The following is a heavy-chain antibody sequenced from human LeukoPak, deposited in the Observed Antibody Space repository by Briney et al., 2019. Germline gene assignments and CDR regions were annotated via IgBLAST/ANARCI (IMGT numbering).Heavy chain of an antibody. CDR2: TIPIFGTA. V-gene: IGHV1-69*01. CDR3: ASPYSSSSELRYYYYYGMDV. Sequence: SVKVSCKASGGTFSSYAISWVRQAPGQGLEWMGGTIPIFGTANYAQKFQGRVTITADESTSTAYMELSSLRSEDTAVYYCASPYSSSSELRYYYYYGMDVWGQGTTVTVSS. CDR1: GGTFSSYA. J-gene: IGHJ6*02. D-gene: IGHD6-6*01.